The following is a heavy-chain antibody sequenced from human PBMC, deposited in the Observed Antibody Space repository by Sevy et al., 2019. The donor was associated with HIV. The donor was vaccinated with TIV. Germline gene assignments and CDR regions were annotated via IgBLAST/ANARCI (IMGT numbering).Heavy chain of an antibody. CDR1: GGSINSDH. V-gene: IGHV4-59*08. Sequence: SETLSLTCTVSGGSINSDHWNWIRQPPGKGLEWIGYVYYTRGTNYNPSLKNRVTITVHRTKNQFSLKLTSVTAADTAVYYCARRNDFDIWGQGTMVTVSS. J-gene: IGHJ3*02. CDR3: ARRNDFDI. CDR2: VYYTRGT.